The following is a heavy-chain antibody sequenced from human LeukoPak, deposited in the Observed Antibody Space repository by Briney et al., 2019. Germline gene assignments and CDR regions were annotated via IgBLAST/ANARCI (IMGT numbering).Heavy chain of an antibody. CDR2: ISAYNGNT. CDR3: ARTWFTMVRGVIIRRDAFDI. CDR1: GYTFTSYG. Sequence: ASVKVSCKASGYTFTSYGISWVRQAPGQGLEWMGWISAYNGNTNYAQKLRGRVTMTTDTSTSTAYMELRSLRSDDTAVYYCARTWFTMVRGVIIRRDAFDIWGQGTMVTVSS. D-gene: IGHD3-10*01. J-gene: IGHJ3*02. V-gene: IGHV1-18*01.